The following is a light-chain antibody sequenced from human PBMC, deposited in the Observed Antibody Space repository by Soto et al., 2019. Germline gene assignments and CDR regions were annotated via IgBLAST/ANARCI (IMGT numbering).Light chain of an antibody. CDR3: QQRSNWPRT. CDR1: QSVSSY. V-gene: IGKV3-11*01. J-gene: IGKJ2*01. Sequence: EIVLTQSPATLSLSPGERATLSCRASQSVSSYLAWYQQKPGQAPRLLIYDASNRATGIPARFSGSGSWTDFNLTISSLEPEDFAVYYCQQRSNWPRTFGQGTKLEIK. CDR2: DAS.